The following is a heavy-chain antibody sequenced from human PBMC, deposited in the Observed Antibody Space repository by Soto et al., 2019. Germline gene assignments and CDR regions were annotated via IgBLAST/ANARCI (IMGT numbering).Heavy chain of an antibody. J-gene: IGHJ6*02. D-gene: IGHD6-13*01. CDR3: ARVGRGSSSWYGVYYYYGMDV. V-gene: IGHV1-69*13. Sequence: GASVKVSCKASGGTFSSYAISWVRQAPGQGLEWMGGIIPIFGTANYAQKFQGRVTITADESTGTAYMELSSLRSEDTAVYYCARVGRGSSSWYGVYYYYGMDVWGQGTTVTVSS. CDR1: GGTFSSYA. CDR2: IIPIFGTA.